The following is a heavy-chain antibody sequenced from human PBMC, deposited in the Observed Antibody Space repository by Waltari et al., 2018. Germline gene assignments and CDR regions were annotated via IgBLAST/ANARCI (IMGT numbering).Heavy chain of an antibody. Sequence: QLQLQESGTGLVTPSETLSLSCSVSGVLITSDRPYWGWIRQPPGQGLEWIATLSYSGATYSSPSLKSRVTISRDTSKNQVSLQLGSVTAADTAVYYCATYIGASLGTAAFDVWGQGTMVTVSS. J-gene: IGHJ3*01. CDR2: LSYSGAT. V-gene: IGHV4-39*01. D-gene: IGHD5-12*01. CDR1: GVLITSDRPY. CDR3: ATYIGASLGTAAFDV.